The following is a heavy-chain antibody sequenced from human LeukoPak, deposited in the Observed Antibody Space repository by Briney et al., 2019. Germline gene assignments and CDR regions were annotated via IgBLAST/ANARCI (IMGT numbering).Heavy chain of an antibody. D-gene: IGHD2-15*01. J-gene: IGHJ4*02. V-gene: IGHV1-18*01. Sequence: ASVKVSCKASGCTFTSYGMSGVRRAPGQGLEWMGWISAYNGNTNYAQKLQGRVNMTTDTSTSTAYMELRSLRSDYTAVYNCARAQGYCSGCISFCYWGQGTLVPVPS. CDR1: GCTFTSYG. CDR3: ARAQGYCSGCISFCY. CDR2: ISAYNGNT.